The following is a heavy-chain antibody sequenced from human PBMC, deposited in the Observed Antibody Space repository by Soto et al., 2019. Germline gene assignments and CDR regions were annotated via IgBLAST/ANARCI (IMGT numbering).Heavy chain of an antibody. CDR2: IYYSGNT. J-gene: IGHJ5*02. CDR3: AGAAKRYNWFDP. Sequence: SETLSLTCSVSGGSITTYYWSWIRQPPGKGLEWIGYIYYSGNTNYNPSLESRVTISVDTSKNQFSLRLTSVTAADTAVYYCAGAAKRYNWFDPWGQGTLVTSPQ. V-gene: IGHV4-59*01. CDR1: GGSITTYY. D-gene: IGHD5-18*01.